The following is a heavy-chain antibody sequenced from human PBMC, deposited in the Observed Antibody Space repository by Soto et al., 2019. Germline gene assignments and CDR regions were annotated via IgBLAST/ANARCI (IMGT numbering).Heavy chain of an antibody. CDR2: IIPIFGTA. Sequence: QVQLVQSGAELKKPGSSVKVSCTASGGTFSRYAISWVRQAPGQGLEWMGGIIPIFGTANYAQKFQGRVTITADESTSTAYMELSSLRFEDTAVYYCARAIGGHTTTGGLDPWGQGTLVTVSS. J-gene: IGHJ5*02. D-gene: IGHD1-26*01. CDR1: GGTFSRYA. CDR3: ARAIGGHTTTGGLDP. V-gene: IGHV1-69*01.